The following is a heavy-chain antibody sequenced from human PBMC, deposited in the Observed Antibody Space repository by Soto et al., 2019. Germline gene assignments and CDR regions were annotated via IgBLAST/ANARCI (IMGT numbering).Heavy chain of an antibody. Sequence: PGGSLRLSFAASGFTVSSNYMSWVRQAPGKGLEWVSVIYSGGSTYYAGSVKGRFTISRDNSKNTLYLQMNSLRAEDTAVYYCARGGHYYYYMDVWGKGTTVTVSS. J-gene: IGHJ6*03. V-gene: IGHV3-66*01. CDR2: IYSGGST. CDR1: GFTVSSNY. CDR3: ARGGHYYYYMDV.